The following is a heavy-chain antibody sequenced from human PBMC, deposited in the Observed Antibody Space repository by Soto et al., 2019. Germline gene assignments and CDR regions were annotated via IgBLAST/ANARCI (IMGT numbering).Heavy chain of an antibody. D-gene: IGHD3-3*01. Sequence: GVSLRLSCAVSGFTFSDYYLSWIRQAPGKGLEWVSYISSRGSSIYYADSVKGRFTISRDNAKNSLYLQMNGLRAEDTAVYYCARGYYDFWSGYYISPYGMDVWGQGTTVTVSS. CDR2: ISSRGSSI. CDR1: GFTFSDYY. V-gene: IGHV3-11*01. CDR3: ARGYYDFWSGYYISPYGMDV. J-gene: IGHJ6*02.